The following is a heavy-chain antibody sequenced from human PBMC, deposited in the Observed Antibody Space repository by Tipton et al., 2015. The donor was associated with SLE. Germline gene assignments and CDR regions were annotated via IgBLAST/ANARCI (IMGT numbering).Heavy chain of an antibody. Sequence: TLSLTCAVYGGSFSGHYWSWIRQPPGKGLEWIGYFYYSGSTKYNTSPKSRVTISGDTSKNQFSLTLSSVTAADTAVYYCARDPDLDLCSGTTCPDTFDMWGQGTVVTVSS. CDR1: GGSFSGHY. J-gene: IGHJ3*02. V-gene: IGHV4-59*11. CDR3: ARDPDLDLCSGTTCPDTFDM. CDR2: FYYSGST. D-gene: IGHD2-2*01.